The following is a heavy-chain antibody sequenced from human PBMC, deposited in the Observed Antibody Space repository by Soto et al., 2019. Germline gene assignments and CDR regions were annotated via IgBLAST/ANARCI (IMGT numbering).Heavy chain of an antibody. CDR3: VRGDGDRYDGHGYLGRN. CDR2: MNMDGSRT. D-gene: IGHD2-21*01. J-gene: IGHJ4*02. Sequence: EVQLVESGGGLVQPGGSLRLSCAASGFTFSIYWMHWVRQAPGKGLVWVSRMNMDGSRTSYADFAKGRFTISRDDAKSTVYLQMSNMGDEVTAVYYCVRGDGDRYDGHGYLGRNWGQGTLVTVSS. CDR1: GFTFSIYW. V-gene: IGHV3-74*01.